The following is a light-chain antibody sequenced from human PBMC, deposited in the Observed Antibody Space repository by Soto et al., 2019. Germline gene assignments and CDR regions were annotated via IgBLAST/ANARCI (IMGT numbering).Light chain of an antibody. Sequence: DVQMTQSPSSLSAFVGDRVTITCRASQGIAPYLAWFQQKPGKVPKLLIYATSTLQSGVPSRLSGSGSGTDFTLTINSLQPEDVGTYYCQKYNSAPLTFVGGTKVEIK. CDR3: QKYNSAPLT. CDR1: QGIAPY. CDR2: ATS. V-gene: IGKV1-27*01. J-gene: IGKJ4*01.